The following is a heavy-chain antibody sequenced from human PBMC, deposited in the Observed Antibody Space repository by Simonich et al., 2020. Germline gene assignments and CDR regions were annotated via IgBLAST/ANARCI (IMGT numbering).Heavy chain of an antibody. CDR1: GFTFSSYG. Sequence: QVQLVESGGGVVQPGRSLRLSCAASGFTFSSYGMHWVRPAPGKGREWVEGIWYDGSNKYYADSVKGRFTISRDNSKNTLYLQMNSLRAEDTAVYYCARAYSSSWYNWFDPWGQGTLVTVSS. CDR2: IWYDGSNK. J-gene: IGHJ5*02. CDR3: ARAYSSSWYNWFDP. D-gene: IGHD6-13*01. V-gene: IGHV3-33*01.